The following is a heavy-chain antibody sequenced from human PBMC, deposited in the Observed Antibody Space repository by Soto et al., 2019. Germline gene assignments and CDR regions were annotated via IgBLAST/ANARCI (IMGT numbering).Heavy chain of an antibody. V-gene: IGHV3-30*03. J-gene: IGHJ4*02. CDR1: GFIFSAFG. Sequence: SLRLSCAASGFIFSAFGIHRVRQAPGKGLEWVALLSHDGSNKYYADSVRGRFTISRDNSKNTVYLQMNSLRADDTAVYYCARDRDGGNYNYFDNWGQGTRVTVSS. CDR3: ARDRDGGNYNYFDN. D-gene: IGHD1-26*01. CDR2: LSHDGSNK.